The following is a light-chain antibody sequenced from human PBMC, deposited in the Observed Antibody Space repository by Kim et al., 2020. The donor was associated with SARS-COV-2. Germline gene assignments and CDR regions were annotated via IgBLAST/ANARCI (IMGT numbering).Light chain of an antibody. CDR2: KTS. J-gene: IGKJ2*03. V-gene: IGKV1-5*03. CDR1: KSISSW. CDR3: QQYDKDPYS. Sequence: ASIGDRVTISCRANKSISSWLAWYQQKPGKAPKLLICKTSYLESGVPSGFSGSGSGTEFTLTIASLQPDDFATYYCQQYDKDPYSFGQGTKVDIK.